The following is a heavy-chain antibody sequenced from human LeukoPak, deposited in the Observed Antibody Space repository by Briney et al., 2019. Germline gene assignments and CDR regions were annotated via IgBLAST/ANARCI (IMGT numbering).Heavy chain of an antibody. V-gene: IGHV4-59*12. D-gene: IGHD2-2*01. J-gene: IGHJ3*02. CDR2: VYYSGSS. CDR1: GGSISSYY. CDR3: ARGLSYCSSTSCYGFYIRAAAGGHDAFDI. Sequence: PSETLSLTCTVSGGSISSYYWSWIRQPPGKGLDWIGYVYYSGSSNYNPSLKSRVTISVDTSKNQFSLKLSSVTAADTAVYYCARGLSYCSSTSCYGFYIRAAAGGHDAFDIWGQGTMVTVSS.